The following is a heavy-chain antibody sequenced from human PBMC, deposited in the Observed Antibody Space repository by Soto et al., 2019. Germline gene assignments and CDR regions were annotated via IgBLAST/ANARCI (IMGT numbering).Heavy chain of an antibody. D-gene: IGHD4-4*01. Sequence: GGSLRLSCAASGFTFDDYAMHWVRQAPGKGLEWVSGISWNSGSIGYADSVKGRFTISRDNAKNSLYLQMNSLRAEDTALYYCAKDISYSNSNSVFDYWGQGTLVTVSS. J-gene: IGHJ4*02. CDR1: GFTFDDYA. CDR2: ISWNSGSI. CDR3: AKDISYSNSNSVFDY. V-gene: IGHV3-9*01.